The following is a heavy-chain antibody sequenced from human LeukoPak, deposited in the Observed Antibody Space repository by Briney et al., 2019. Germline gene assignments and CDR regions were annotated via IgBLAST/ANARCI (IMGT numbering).Heavy chain of an antibody. J-gene: IGHJ6*02. CDR2: IYSGGST. CDR3: ARGGEQLLAPYYYYGMGV. D-gene: IGHD6-13*01. CDR1: GFTVSTNY. Sequence: GGSLRLSCAASGFTVSTNYMSWVRQAPGKGLEGVSVIYSGGSTYYTDSVKGRFTISRDNSTNTLYLQMNRLRAEDTAVYYCARGGEQLLAPYYYYGMGVWGQGTTVTVSS. V-gene: IGHV3-66*02.